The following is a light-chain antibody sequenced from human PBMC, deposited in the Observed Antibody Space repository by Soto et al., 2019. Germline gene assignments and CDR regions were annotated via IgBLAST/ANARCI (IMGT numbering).Light chain of an antibody. J-gene: IGKJ1*01. V-gene: IGKV3-11*01. CDR2: DAS. Sequence: EIVLTQSPATLSLSPGERATLSCRASQSVSSYLAWYQQKPGQDPRLLIYDASNRATGIPARFSGSGSGTDFTLTISSLEPEDFAVYYCQQRSNWRWTFGQGTKVEI. CDR3: QQRSNWRWT. CDR1: QSVSSY.